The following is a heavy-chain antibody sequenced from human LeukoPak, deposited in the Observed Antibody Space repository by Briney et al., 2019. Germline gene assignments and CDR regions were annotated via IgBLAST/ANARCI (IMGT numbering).Heavy chain of an antibody. CDR3: AREIVKQWLVRKAQIDI. D-gene: IGHD6-19*01. V-gene: IGHV6-1*01. CDR1: GDSVSSNSAA. CDR2: AYYRSKWYN. J-gene: IGHJ3*02. Sequence: SQTLSLTCAISGDSVSSNSAAWNWIRQSPSRGLEWLGRAYYRSKWYNDYAVSVKSRITINPDTSKNQFSLQLNSVTPEDTAVYYCAREIVKQWLVRKAQIDIWGQGTMVTVSS.